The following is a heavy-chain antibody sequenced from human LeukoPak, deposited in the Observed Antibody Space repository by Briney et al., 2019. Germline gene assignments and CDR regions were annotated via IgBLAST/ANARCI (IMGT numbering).Heavy chain of an antibody. CDR2: ISSSSSTI. Sequence: PGGSLRLSCAASGFTFSSYWMHWVRQAPGKGLEWVSYISSSSSTIYYADSVKGRFTISRDNAKNSLYLQMNSLRAEDTAVYYCARVYCSGGSCYPYFDYWGQGTLVTVSS. CDR3: ARVYCSGGSCYPYFDY. J-gene: IGHJ4*02. V-gene: IGHV3-48*01. CDR1: GFTFSSYW. D-gene: IGHD2-15*01.